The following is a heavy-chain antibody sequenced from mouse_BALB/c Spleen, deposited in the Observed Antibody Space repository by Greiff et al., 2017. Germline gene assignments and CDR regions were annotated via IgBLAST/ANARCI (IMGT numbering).Heavy chain of an antibody. V-gene: IGHV7-3*02. J-gene: IGHJ4*01. CDR1: GFTFTDYY. D-gene: IGHD2-14*01. CDR3: ARDRRRGYRYDDYYAMDY. CDR2: IRNKANGYTT. Sequence: EVQRVESGGGLVQPGGSLRLSCATSGFTFTDYYMSWVRQPPGKALEWLGFIRNKANGYTTEYSASVKGRFTISRDNSQSILYLQMNTLRAEDSATYYCARDRRRGYRYDDYYAMDYWGQGTSVTVSS.